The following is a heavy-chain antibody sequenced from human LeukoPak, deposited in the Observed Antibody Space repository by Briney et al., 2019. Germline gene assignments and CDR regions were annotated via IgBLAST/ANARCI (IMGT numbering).Heavy chain of an antibody. D-gene: IGHD3-9*01. J-gene: IGHJ4*02. Sequence: GASVKVSCKASGYTFINHYIHWVRQAPGQGLEWMGIINPSGGSTNYAQKFQGRVTMTRDTSTSTVYMELSSLTSEDTAVYYCGRDSLYYDFLTNYYREYFDYWGQGTLVTVSS. V-gene: IGHV1-46*01. CDR2: INPSGGST. CDR3: GRDSLYYDFLTNYYREYFDY. CDR1: GYTFINHY.